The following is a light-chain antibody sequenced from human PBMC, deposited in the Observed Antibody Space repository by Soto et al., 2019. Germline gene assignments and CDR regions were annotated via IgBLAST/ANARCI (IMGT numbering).Light chain of an antibody. J-gene: IGLJ1*01. V-gene: IGLV2-8*01. CDR2: EVS. CDR3: SSYAGSDNFV. Sequence: QSALTQPPSASGSPGQSVTISCTGTNSDVGAYNYVSWYQQYPGKAPKLMIYEVSKRPSGVPDRFSGSKSGNTATLTVSGLQAEDEADYYCSSYAGSDNFVFGPGTKVTVL. CDR1: NSDVGAYNY.